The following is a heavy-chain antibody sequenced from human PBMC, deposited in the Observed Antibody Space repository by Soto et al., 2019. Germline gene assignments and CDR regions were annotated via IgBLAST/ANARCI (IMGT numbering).Heavy chain of an antibody. Sequence: QVQLVESGGGVVQPGRSLRLSCAASGFTFSSYGMHWVRQAPGKGLEWVAVIWYDGSNKYYADSVKGRFTISRDNCKNTLYLQMNSLRAEDTAVYYCARGIAVAAYYYDSSGYYSVDYWGQGTLVTVSS. V-gene: IGHV3-33*01. CDR2: IWYDGSNK. CDR3: ARGIAVAAYYYDSSGYYSVDY. J-gene: IGHJ4*02. CDR1: GFTFSSYG. D-gene: IGHD3-22*01.